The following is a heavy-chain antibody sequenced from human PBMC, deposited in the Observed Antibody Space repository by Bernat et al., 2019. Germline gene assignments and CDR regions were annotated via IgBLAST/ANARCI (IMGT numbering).Heavy chain of an antibody. CDR1: GFTFSSYA. CDR3: ARGDIVVVVAATLFGGMDV. J-gene: IGHJ6*02. Sequence: EVQLVESGGGLVQPGGSLRLSCAASGFTFSSYAMHWVRQAPGKGREYVSAISSNGGSTYYANSVKGRFTISRDNSKNTLYLQMGSLRAEDMAVYYCARGDIVVVVAATLFGGMDVWGQGTTVTVSS. CDR2: ISSNGGST. V-gene: IGHV3-64*01. D-gene: IGHD2-15*01.